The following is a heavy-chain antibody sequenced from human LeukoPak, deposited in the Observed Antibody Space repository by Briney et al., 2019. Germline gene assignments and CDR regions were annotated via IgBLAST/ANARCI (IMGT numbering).Heavy chain of an antibody. D-gene: IGHD6-19*01. V-gene: IGHV3-21*01. CDR2: ISSSSSYI. Sequence: GGSLRLSCAASGFTFSSYAMSWVRQAPGKGLEWVSSISSSSSYIYYADSVKGRFTISRDNAKNSLYLQMNSLRAEDTAVYYCARDAVAGIPYYYYMDVWGKGTTVTVSS. CDR1: GFTFSSYA. J-gene: IGHJ6*03. CDR3: ARDAVAGIPYYYYMDV.